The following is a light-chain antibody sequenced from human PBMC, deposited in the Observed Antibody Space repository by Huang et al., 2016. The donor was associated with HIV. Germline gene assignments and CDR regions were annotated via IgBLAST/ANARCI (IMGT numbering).Light chain of an antibody. Sequence: EIVLTQSPGTMSLSPGERATLSCRASQRVSSSYLAWYQQKPGQAPRPLIYGASRRATGIPDRFSGSGSGTDFTLTISRLEPEDFAVYYCQQYGSSPRAFGQGTKVEIK. CDR3: QQYGSSPRA. CDR1: QRVSSSY. V-gene: IGKV3-20*01. CDR2: GAS. J-gene: IGKJ1*01.